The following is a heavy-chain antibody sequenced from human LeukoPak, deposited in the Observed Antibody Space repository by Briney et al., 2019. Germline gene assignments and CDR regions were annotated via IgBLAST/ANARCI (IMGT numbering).Heavy chain of an antibody. CDR2: INYSGST. V-gene: IGHV4-59*01. D-gene: IGHD3-3*01. CDR1: GGSISSYY. J-gene: IGHJ5*02. CDR3: ARDNNPYYDFWIGYSRGNWFDP. Sequence: SETLSLTCTASGGSISSYYWSWIRQPPGKGLEWIGYINYSGSTNYNPSLKRRVTISVDTSKNQFYLKLSSVTAADTAVYYCARDNNPYYDFWIGYSRGNWFDPWGQGTLVTVSS.